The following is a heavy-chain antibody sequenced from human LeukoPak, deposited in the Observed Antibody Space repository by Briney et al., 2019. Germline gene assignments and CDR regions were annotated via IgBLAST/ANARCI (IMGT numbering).Heavy chain of an antibody. Sequence: GGSLRLSCAASGFPFSSYAMSWVRQAPGKGLEWVSAISGSGGRTYYADSVKGRFTISRDNSKNTLYLQMYSLRAEDTAVYYCAKEPYGGSLHYFDYWGQGTLVTVSS. CDR2: ISGSGGRT. V-gene: IGHV3-23*01. J-gene: IGHJ4*02. CDR1: GFPFSSYA. CDR3: AKEPYGGSLHYFDY. D-gene: IGHD2-15*01.